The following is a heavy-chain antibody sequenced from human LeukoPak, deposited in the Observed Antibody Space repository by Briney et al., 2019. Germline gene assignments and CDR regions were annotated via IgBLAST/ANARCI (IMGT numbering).Heavy chain of an antibody. D-gene: IGHD1-7*01. CDR3: ARDPYRYNWNSRWFDP. J-gene: IGHJ5*02. CDR1: GYTFTSYG. CDR2: ISAYNGNT. Sequence: GASVKVSCKASGYTFTSYGISWVRQAPGQGLEWMGWISAYNGNTNYAQKLQGRVTMTTDTSTSTAYMELGSLRSDDTAVYYCARDPYRYNWNSRWFDPWGQGTLVTVSS. V-gene: IGHV1-18*01.